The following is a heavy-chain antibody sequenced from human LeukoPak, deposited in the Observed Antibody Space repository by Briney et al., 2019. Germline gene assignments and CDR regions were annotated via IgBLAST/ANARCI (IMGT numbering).Heavy chain of an antibody. CDR1: GFTFSSYS. Sequence: GGSLRLSCAASGFTFSSYSMNWVRQAPGKGLEWVSSISGSSSYIYYADSVKGRFTISRDNAKNSLYLQMNSLRAEDTAVYYCARVDIVVVPAARPEYWGQGTLVTVSS. CDR3: ARVDIVVVPAARPEY. V-gene: IGHV3-21*01. D-gene: IGHD2-2*01. J-gene: IGHJ4*02. CDR2: ISGSSSYI.